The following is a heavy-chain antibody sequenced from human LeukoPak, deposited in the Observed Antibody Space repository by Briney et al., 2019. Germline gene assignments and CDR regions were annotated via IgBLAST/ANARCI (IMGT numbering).Heavy chain of an antibody. J-gene: IGHJ4*02. CDR3: ARDPSAYSYGGDY. Sequence: GGSLRLSCAASGATFSSYWMHWVRQAPGKGLVWVSRISSDGSNTGYADSVKGRFTISRDNAKNTLYLRMNSLRAEDTAVYYCARDPSAYSYGGDYWGQGTLVTVSS. CDR2: ISSDGSNT. CDR1: GATFSSYW. V-gene: IGHV3-74*01. D-gene: IGHD5-18*01.